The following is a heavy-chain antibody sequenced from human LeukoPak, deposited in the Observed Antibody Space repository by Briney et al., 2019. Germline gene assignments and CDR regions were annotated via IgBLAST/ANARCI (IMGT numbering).Heavy chain of an antibody. CDR1: GGTFSSYA. D-gene: IGHD1-20*01. CDR2: IIPIFGTA. Sequence: ASVKVSCKASGGTFSSYAISWVRQAPGQGLEWMGGIIPIFGTANYAQKFQGRVTITADESTSTAYMELSSLRSEDTAVYYCARDLKPYNWKLLSHMDVWGKGTTVTVSS. V-gene: IGHV1-69*13. CDR3: ARDLKPYNWKLLSHMDV. J-gene: IGHJ6*03.